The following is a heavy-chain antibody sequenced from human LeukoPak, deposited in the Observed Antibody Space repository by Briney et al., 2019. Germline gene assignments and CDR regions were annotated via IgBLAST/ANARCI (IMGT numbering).Heavy chain of an antibody. D-gene: IGHD3/OR15-3a*01. CDR2: ISGSGGST. CDR3: AIGPRQRRGLSTY. V-gene: IGHV3-23*01. CDR1: GFTFSSYA. J-gene: IGHJ4*02. Sequence: PGGSPRLSCAASGFTFSSYAMSWVRQAPGKGLEWASGISGSGGSTYNADSVKGRFTISRDNSKNTLYLQMNSLRAEDTAVYYCAIGPRQRRGLSTYWGQGTLVIVSS.